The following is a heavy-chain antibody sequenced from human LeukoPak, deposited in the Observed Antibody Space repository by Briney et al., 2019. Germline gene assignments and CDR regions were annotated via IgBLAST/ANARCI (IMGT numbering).Heavy chain of an antibody. Sequence: GGSLRLSCAASGFTFSSSGMHWVRQSPGKGLEWVAIVSYDGSNKYYADSVKGRFTISRDNAKNSLYLQMNSLRAEDTAVYYCARAQLSGYCSGGSCYVNYPPDYWGQGTLVTVSS. CDR2: VSYDGSNK. V-gene: IGHV3-30*12. CDR3: ARAQLSGYCSGGSCYVNYPPDY. D-gene: IGHD2-15*01. J-gene: IGHJ4*02. CDR1: GFTFSSSG.